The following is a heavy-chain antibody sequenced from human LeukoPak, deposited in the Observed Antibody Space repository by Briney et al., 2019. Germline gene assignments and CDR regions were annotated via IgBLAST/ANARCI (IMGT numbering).Heavy chain of an antibody. CDR2: INHSGST. D-gene: IGHD3-9*01. J-gene: IGHJ4*02. Sequence: SETLSLTCAVYGGSFSGYYWSWIRQPPGKGLEWIGEINHSGSTNYNPSLKSRVTISVDTSKNQFSLKLSSVTAADTAVYYCARRRDYDILTGYYLRQPFDYWGQGTLVTVSS. CDR3: ARRRDYDILTGYYLRQPFDY. V-gene: IGHV4-34*01. CDR1: GGSFSGYY.